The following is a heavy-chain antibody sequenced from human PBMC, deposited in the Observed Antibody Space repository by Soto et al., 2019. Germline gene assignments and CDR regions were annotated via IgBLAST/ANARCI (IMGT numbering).Heavy chain of an antibody. J-gene: IGHJ5*01. CDR3: ARNGGRLVHNWFDH. CDR1: GFTFSSYS. V-gene: IGHV3-21*01. Sequence: EVQLVESGGGLVKPGGSLRLSCAASGFTFSSYSMNWVRQAPGKGLAWVSSISSSSSYIYYADSVKCLFTISRHNAKNSPYLEMNSLSAEDTVVYYCARNGGRLVHNWFDHLGQGTLVTVS. CDR2: ISSSSSYI. D-gene: IGHD2-8*01.